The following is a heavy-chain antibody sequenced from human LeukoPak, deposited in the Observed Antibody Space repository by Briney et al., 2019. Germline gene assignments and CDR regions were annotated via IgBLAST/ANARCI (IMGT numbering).Heavy chain of an antibody. CDR1: GITFSYAW. CDR2: IKAKIDGGTT. CDR3: TTAVRATSGSRFDA. Sequence: GSLRLSCEASGITFSYAWMSWVRQAPGKGLEWVGRIKAKIDGGTTDYGVPVKGRFTISRDDSKNTLYMQMNSLKIEDTAVYYCTTAVRATSGSRFDAWGQGTLVTVSP. D-gene: IGHD1-1*01. J-gene: IGHJ5*02. V-gene: IGHV3-15*07.